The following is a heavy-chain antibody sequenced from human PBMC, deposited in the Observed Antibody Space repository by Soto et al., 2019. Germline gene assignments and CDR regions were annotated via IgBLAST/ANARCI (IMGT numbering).Heavy chain of an antibody. J-gene: IGHJ6*02. V-gene: IGHV3-33*01. CDR3: ARDKAAYYYYYYGMDV. D-gene: IGHD2-15*01. CDR2: IWYDGSNK. CDR1: GFTFSSYG. Sequence: GGSLRLSCAASGFTFSSYGMHWVRQAPGKGLEWVAVIWYDGSNKYYADSVKGRFTISRDNSKNTLYLQMNSLRAEDTAVYYCARDKAAYYYYYYGMDVWGQGTTVTVSS.